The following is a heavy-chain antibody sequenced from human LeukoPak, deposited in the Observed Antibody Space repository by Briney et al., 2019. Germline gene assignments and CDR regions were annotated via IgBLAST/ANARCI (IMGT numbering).Heavy chain of an antibody. CDR2: ISYDGGNK. CDR1: GFTFSSYA. D-gene: IGHD2-2*01. J-gene: IGHJ4*02. Sequence: GRSLRLSCAASGFTFSSYAMHWVRQAPGKGLEWVAVISYDGGNKYYADSVKGRFTISRDNSKNTLYLQMNSLRAEDTAVYYCARGTVVPAAIDFWGQGTLVTVSS. V-gene: IGHV3-30*04. CDR3: ARGTVVPAAIDF.